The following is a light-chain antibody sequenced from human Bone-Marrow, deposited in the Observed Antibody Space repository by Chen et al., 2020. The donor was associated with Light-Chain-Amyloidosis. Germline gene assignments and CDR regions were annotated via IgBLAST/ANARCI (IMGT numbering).Light chain of an antibody. J-gene: IGKJ4*01. CDR1: QTISSNY. Sequence: EIVLTQSPGTLSLSPGEGANLSCRASQTISSNYLTWYQQKFGQAPRLLIYGSSSRATGIPDRFTGSGSGTDFTLTINRLEPEDFAMYYYQQYGTSPLTFVGWTKVEI. V-gene: IGKV3-20*01. CDR2: GSS. CDR3: QQYGTSPLT.